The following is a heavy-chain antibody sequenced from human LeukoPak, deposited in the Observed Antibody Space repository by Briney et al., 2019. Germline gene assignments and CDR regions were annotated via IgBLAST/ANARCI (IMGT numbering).Heavy chain of an antibody. CDR2: INTNTGNP. D-gene: IGHD6-13*01. J-gene: IGHJ4*02. Sequence: GASVKVSCKASGYTFTSYAMNWVRQAPAQGLEWMGWINTNTGNPTYAQGFTGRFVFSLDTSVSTAYLQISSLKAGDTAVYYCARGRGIYSFSWYKPFDYWGQGTLVTVSS. CDR1: GYTFTSYA. V-gene: IGHV7-4-1*02. CDR3: ARGRGIYSFSWYKPFDY.